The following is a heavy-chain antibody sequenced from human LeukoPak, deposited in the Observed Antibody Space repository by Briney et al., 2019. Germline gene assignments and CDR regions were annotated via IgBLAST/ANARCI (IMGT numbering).Heavy chain of an antibody. CDR1: GFTFSIYE. J-gene: IGHJ4*02. CDR3: ARVLVGYFDY. Sequence: GGSLRLSCAASGFTFSIYEMNWVRQAPGKGLEWVSYISSSGSTIYYADSVKGRFTISRDNAKNSLFLQMNSLRAEDTAVYYCARVLVGYFDYWGQGTLVTVSS. V-gene: IGHV3-48*03. D-gene: IGHD1-26*01. CDR2: ISSSGSTI.